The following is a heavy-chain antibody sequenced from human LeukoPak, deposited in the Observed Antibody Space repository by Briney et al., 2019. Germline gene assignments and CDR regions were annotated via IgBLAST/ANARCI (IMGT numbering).Heavy chain of an antibody. CDR2: ISTYNGNT. V-gene: IGHV1-18*01. Sequence: ASVKVSCKASGYTFTKYGITWVRQAPGQGLEWMGWISTYNGNTNYAQKLQGRVTMTTDTSTSTAYMELSRLRSDDTAVYYCASVGDYDGYWGQGTLVTVSS. J-gene: IGHJ4*02. CDR3: ASVGDYDGY. D-gene: IGHD4-17*01. CDR1: GYTFTKYG.